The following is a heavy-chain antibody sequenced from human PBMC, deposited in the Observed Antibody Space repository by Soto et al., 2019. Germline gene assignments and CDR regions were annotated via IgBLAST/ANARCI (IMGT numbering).Heavy chain of an antibody. J-gene: IGHJ4*02. Sequence: GGSLRLSCAASGFTFSSYAMSWVRQAPGKGLEWVSAISGSGGSTYYADSEKGRFTITRDNTKNTLYLQMNSLRAEDTAVYYCAKVERFIAARSVFDYWGQGTLVTVSS. CDR1: GFTFSSYA. CDR3: AKVERFIAARSVFDY. CDR2: ISGSGGST. V-gene: IGHV3-23*01. D-gene: IGHD6-6*01.